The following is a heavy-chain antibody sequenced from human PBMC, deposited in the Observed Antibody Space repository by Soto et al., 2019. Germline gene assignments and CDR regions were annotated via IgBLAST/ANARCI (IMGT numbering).Heavy chain of an antibody. J-gene: IGHJ4*02. CDR1: GGSISSGGYY. CDR2: IYYSGST. Sequence: QVQLQESGPGLVKPSQTLSLTCTVSGGSISSGGYYWSWIRQHPGKGLEWIGYIYYSGSTYYNPSLKSRVTISVDTSKNQFSLKLSSATAADTAVYYCARDGMGGSYPRGFDYWGQGTLVTVSS. V-gene: IGHV4-31*03. D-gene: IGHD1-26*01. CDR3: ARDGMGGSYPRGFDY.